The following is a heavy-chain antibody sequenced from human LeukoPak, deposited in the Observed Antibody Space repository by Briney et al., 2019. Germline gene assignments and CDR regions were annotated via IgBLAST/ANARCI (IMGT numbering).Heavy chain of an antibody. CDR3: ANHLACGSPTCPSFYD. D-gene: IGHD2-2*01. V-gene: IGHV3-21*01. CDR2: ISHSGYDI. J-gene: IGHJ4*02. Sequence: GGSLRLSCAASGFTFSSCAMSWVRQAPGKGLEWVASISHSGYDIYYADSVKGRFTISRDNARYSLSLQMNNLPADDTAVYYCANHLACGSPTCPSFYDWGRGTLVTVPS. CDR1: GFTFSSCA.